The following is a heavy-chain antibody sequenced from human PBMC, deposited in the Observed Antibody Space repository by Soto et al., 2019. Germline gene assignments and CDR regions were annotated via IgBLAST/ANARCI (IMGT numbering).Heavy chain of an antibody. V-gene: IGHV3-23*01. CDR2: INDSGGST. J-gene: IGHJ6*02. CDR1: GFTFNNFA. Sequence: EVQLLESGGGLVQPGGSLRLSCAASGFTFNNFAMNWVRQAPGKGLEWVSNINDSGGSTYNADSVKGRFTISRDNSKNTLYLQMKSLRADDTAVYYCAKDRGRGFSFGRYFYGMDVWGQGTTVTVSS. CDR3: AKDRGRGFSFGRYFYGMDV. D-gene: IGHD5-18*01.